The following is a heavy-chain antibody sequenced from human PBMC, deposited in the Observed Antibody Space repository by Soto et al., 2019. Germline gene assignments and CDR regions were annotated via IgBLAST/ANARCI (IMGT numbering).Heavy chain of an antibody. CDR2: ISHDGSIE. CDR1: GFTFNNYA. Sequence: QAQLVESGGGVVQPGRSLRLSCAASGFTFNNYAMHWVRQAPGKGLERVAVISHDGSIEYYPDPVKGRFTISRDNSKNTLYLEMNSLRAEDTAVYYCARDSRSTGQGAFDIWGQGTMVIVSS. V-gene: IGHV3-30*03. CDR3: ARDSRSTGQGAFDI. D-gene: IGHD3-16*01. J-gene: IGHJ3*02.